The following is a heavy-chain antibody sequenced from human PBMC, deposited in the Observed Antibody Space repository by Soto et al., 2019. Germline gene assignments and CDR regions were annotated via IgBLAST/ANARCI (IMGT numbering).Heavy chain of an antibody. CDR3: ARSSSNWYGGYYYGMDV. CDR1: GYTFTNYG. J-gene: IGHJ6*02. CDR2: ISAYNGNT. V-gene: IGHV1-18*04. Sequence: QVQLVQSGAEVKKPGDSVKVSCKASGYTFTNYGISWVRQAPGQGLEWMGWISAYNGNTNYAQKLQGRVTMTTDTSTSTAYMELRSLRSGGTAVYYCARSSSNWYGGYYYGMDVWGQGTTVTVSS. D-gene: IGHD6-13*01.